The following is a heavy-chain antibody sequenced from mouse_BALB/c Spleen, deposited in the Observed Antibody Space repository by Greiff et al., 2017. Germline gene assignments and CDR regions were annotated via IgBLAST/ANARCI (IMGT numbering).Heavy chain of an antibody. CDR3: AREDLITTAPFAY. D-gene: IGHD1-2*01. Sequence: EVKLVESGGGLVQPGGSLKLSCAASGFTFSSYTMSWVRQTPEKRLEWVATISSGGSYTYYPDSVKGRFTISRDNAKNTLYLQMSSLKSEDTAMYYCAREDLITTAPFAYWGQGTLVTVSA. CDR1: GFTFSSYT. CDR2: ISSGGSYT. V-gene: IGHV5-6-4*01. J-gene: IGHJ3*01.